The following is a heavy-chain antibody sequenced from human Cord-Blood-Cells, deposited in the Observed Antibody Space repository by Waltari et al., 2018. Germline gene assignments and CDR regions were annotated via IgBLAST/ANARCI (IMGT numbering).Heavy chain of an antibody. CDR2: MNPNSGNT. Sequence: QVQLVQSGAEVKKPGASVKVYCKASGYTFPSYDIKWVRQATGQGLEWMGWMNPNSGNTGYAQKFQGRVTMTRNTSISTAYMELSSLRSEDTAVYYCARDYYGSGSYYLYYFDYWGQGTLVTVSS. CDR3: ARDYYGSGSYYLYYFDY. V-gene: IGHV1-8*01. CDR1: GYTFPSYD. D-gene: IGHD3-10*01. J-gene: IGHJ4*02.